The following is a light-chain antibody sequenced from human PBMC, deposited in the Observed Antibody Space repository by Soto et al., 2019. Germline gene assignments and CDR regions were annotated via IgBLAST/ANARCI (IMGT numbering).Light chain of an antibody. CDR1: QSVSSNY. CDR2: DVS. V-gene: IGKV3-20*01. J-gene: IGKJ4*01. Sequence: ENVLTQSPGTLSLSPGERGTLSCRASQSVSSNYLAWYQQKPGQAPRLLIYDVSNRATGIPARFSGSGSGTDFTLTFSSLQPDDFAVYFCQQYDDWLRLTFGGGTKVDNK. CDR3: QQYDDWLRLT.